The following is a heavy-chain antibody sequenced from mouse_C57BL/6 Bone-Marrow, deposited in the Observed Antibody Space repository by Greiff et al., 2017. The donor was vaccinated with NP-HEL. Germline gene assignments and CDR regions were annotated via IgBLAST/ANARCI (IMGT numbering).Heavy chain of an antibody. CDR1: GYTFTSYW. CDR3: ARSGWFAY. D-gene: IGHD4-1*01. J-gene: IGHJ3*01. V-gene: IGHV1-69*01. Sequence: QVQLQQSGAELVMPGASVKLSCKASGYTFTSYWMHWVKQRPGQGLEWIGEIDPSDSYTNYNQKFKGKSTLTVDKSSSTAYMQLSSLTSEDSAVYYCARSGWFAYWGQETLVTVSA. CDR2: IDPSDSYT.